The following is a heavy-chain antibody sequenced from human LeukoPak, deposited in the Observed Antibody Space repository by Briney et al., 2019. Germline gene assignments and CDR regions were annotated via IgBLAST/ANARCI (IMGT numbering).Heavy chain of an antibody. V-gene: IGHV3-74*01. CDR1: GFTFSSYS. CDR2: INTDGSST. J-gene: IGHJ4*02. Sequence: GGSLRLSCAASGFTFSSYSMNWVRQAPGKGLVWVSRINTDGSSTSYADSVKGRFTISRDNAKNTLYLQMNSLRAEDTAVYYCAREVYSSSWYSGYWGQGTLVTVSS. D-gene: IGHD6-13*01. CDR3: AREVYSSSWYSGY.